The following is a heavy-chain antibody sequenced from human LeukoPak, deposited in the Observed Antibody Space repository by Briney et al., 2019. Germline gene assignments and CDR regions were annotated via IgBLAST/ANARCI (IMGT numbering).Heavy chain of an antibody. J-gene: IGHJ3*02. CDR3: ARGVYAFDI. Sequence: GGSLRLSCVASGFSISTHTLTWLRQAPGKGLEWLSAISGSSSDIFYADSLKGRFTISRDNAKNSLYLQMNSLRAEDTAVYYCARGVYAFDIWGQGTMVTVSS. CDR2: ISGSSSDI. V-gene: IGHV3-21*01. CDR1: GFSISTHT.